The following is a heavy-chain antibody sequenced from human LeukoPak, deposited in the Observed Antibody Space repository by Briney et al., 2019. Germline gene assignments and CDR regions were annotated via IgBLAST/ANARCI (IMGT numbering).Heavy chain of an antibody. CDR1: GFIFSDYG. J-gene: IGHJ4*02. D-gene: IGHD3-22*01. Sequence: PGGSLRLSCGVSGFIFSDYGMHWVRQAPGKGLEWVAFTRYDGNNKYYADSVKGRFTISRDNSKNTVYLQMNSLRAEDTAVYYCAKDPTHFRVWDDYDNTRLNYWGQGTLVTVSS. CDR2: TRYDGNNK. V-gene: IGHV3-30*02. CDR3: AKDPTHFRVWDDYDNTRLNY.